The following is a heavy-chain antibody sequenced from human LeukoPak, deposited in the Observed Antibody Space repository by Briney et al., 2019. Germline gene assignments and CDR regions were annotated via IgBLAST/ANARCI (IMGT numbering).Heavy chain of an antibody. CDR2: MYYSGST. Sequence: PLETLSLTCTVSGGSFSSSSYYWGWIRQPPGKGLEWIGSMYYSGSTYYNASLRSRVTISVDTSKNQFSLKLSSVTAADTAVYYCARHFDRDGYKSNAFDIWGQGTMVTVSS. CDR3: ARHFDRDGYKSNAFDI. J-gene: IGHJ3*02. CDR1: GGSFSSSSYY. V-gene: IGHV4-39*01. D-gene: IGHD5-24*01.